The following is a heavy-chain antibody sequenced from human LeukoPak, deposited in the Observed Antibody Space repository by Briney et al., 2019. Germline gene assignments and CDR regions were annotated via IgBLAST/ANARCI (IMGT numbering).Heavy chain of an antibody. Sequence: GASVKVSCKASGYTFTSYYMHWVRQAPGQGLEWMGIIHPSGGSTSYAQKLQGRVTMTRDTSTSTVYMDLSSLRSEDTAVYYCARDPGYGGNSGGVDYWGQGTLVTVSS. CDR2: IHPSGGST. V-gene: IGHV1-46*01. CDR1: GYTFTSYY. D-gene: IGHD4-23*01. CDR3: ARDPGYGGNSGGVDY. J-gene: IGHJ4*02.